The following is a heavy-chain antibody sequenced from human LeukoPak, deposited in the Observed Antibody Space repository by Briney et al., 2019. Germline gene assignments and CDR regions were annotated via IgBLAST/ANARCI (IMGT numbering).Heavy chain of an antibody. V-gene: IGHV1-69*05. D-gene: IGHD3-22*01. Sequence: SVKVSCKASGGTFSSYAISWVRQAPGQGLEWMGGIIPIFGTANYAQKFQGRVTMTRDTSISTAYMELSRLRSDDTAVYYCARTNYDSNNAFDIWGQGTMVTVSS. CDR3: ARTNYDSNNAFDI. CDR1: GGTFSSYA. CDR2: IIPIFGTA. J-gene: IGHJ3*02.